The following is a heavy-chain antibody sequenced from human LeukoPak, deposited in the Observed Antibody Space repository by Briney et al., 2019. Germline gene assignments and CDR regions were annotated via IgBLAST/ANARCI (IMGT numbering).Heavy chain of an antibody. V-gene: IGHV1-69*05. J-gene: IGHJ6*03. CDR3: ARGSSTYYYMDV. CDR2: IIPIFGTA. D-gene: IGHD3-10*01. CDR1: GRTFSSYA. Sequence: GASVKVSCKASGRTFSSYAISWVRQAPGQGLEWMGGIIPIFGTANYAQKFQGRVTITTDESTSTAYMELSSLRSEDTAVYYCARGSSTYYYMDVWGKGTTATVSS.